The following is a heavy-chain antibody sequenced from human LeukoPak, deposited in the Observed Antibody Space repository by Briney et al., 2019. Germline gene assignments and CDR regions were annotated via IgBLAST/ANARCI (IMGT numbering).Heavy chain of an antibody. D-gene: IGHD3-10*01. J-gene: IGHJ3*02. CDR2: INPNSGGT. Sequence: VASVKVSCKASGYTFIGYYMHWVRQAPGQGLEWMGWINPNSGGTNYAQKFQGRVTMTRDTSISTAYMELSRLRSDDTAVYYCASGRLYYGSGSYYNGDSDDAFDIWGQGTMVTVSS. CDR3: ASGRLYYGSGSYYNGDSDDAFDI. CDR1: GYTFIGYY. V-gene: IGHV1-2*02.